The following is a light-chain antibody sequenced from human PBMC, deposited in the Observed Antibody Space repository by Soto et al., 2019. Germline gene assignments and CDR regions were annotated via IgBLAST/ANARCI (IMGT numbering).Light chain of an antibody. CDR3: QQYNSVPIP. CDR1: QVISNY. CDR2: AAS. J-gene: IGKJ5*01. V-gene: IGKV1-27*01. Sequence: DIQMTQSPSSLSASVGDRVTITCRASQVISNYLAWYQQKPGKVPRLLIYAASTLQSGVPSRFSGSGSGTDFTLTISSLQPEDVGTYYCQQYNSVPIPFGPWTLLE.